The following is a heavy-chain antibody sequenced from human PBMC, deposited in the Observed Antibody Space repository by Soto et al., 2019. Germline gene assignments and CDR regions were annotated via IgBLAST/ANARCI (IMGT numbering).Heavy chain of an antibody. V-gene: IGHV3-21*01. CDR1: GFTFSSYS. D-gene: IGHD3-16*01. CDR2: ISSSSSYI. CDR3: ASSSSTVWDSMDV. J-gene: IGHJ6*02. Sequence: GGSLRLSCAASGFTFSSYSMNWVRQAPGKGLEWVSSISSSSSYIYYADSVKGRFTISRDNAKNSLYLQMNSLRAEDTAMYYCASSSSTVWDSMDVWGQGTTVTVSS.